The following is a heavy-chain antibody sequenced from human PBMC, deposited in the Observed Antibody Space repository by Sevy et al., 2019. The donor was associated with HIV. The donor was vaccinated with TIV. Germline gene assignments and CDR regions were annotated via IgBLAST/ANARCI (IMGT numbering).Heavy chain of an antibody. CDR2: INPNSGGR. Sequence: ASVKVSCQASGYTFTDYYIHWVRQAPGQGLEWMGRINPNSGGRNYAQKFQGRVTMTRDTSISTTYMELTRLRSDDTAVYYCASDISMGFYWGQGTLVTVSS. D-gene: IGHD3-10*01. CDR1: GYTFTDYY. V-gene: IGHV1-2*06. J-gene: IGHJ4*02. CDR3: ASDISMGFY.